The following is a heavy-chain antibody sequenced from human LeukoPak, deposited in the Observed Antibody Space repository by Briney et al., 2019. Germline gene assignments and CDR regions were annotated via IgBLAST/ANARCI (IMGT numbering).Heavy chain of an antibody. J-gene: IGHJ5*02. CDR1: GFTFSSYG. CDR3: AEDFDYYDSSGFSAWFDP. Sequence: PGGSLRLSCAASGFTFSSYGMHWVRQAPGKGLEWVAFIRYDGSNKYYADSVKGRFTISRDNSKNTLYLQMNSLRAEDTAVYYCAEDFDYYDSSGFSAWFDPWGQGTLVTVSS. D-gene: IGHD3-22*01. V-gene: IGHV3-30*02. CDR2: IRYDGSNK.